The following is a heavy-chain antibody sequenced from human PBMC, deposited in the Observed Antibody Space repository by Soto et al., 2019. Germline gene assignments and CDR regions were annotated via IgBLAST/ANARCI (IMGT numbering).Heavy chain of an antibody. V-gene: IGHV3-23*01. CDR2: IDGSGGIT. Sequence: QLLQSGGGLVQPGGSLTLSCAASGFTFGTTDMSWFRQAPGEGLEWVSTIDGSGGITYYADSVKGRFTISRDNSRNTVYLQMNSVRGDDTALYYCVKNSGWFNTWGQGALVTVSS. CDR1: GFTFGTTD. J-gene: IGHJ5*02. D-gene: IGHD3-10*01. CDR3: VKNSGWFNT.